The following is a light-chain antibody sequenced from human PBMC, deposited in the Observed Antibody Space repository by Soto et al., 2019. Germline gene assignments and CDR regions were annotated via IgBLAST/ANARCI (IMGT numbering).Light chain of an antibody. CDR2: EGS. CDR3: CSYAGSSTVV. CDR1: SSDVGSYNL. V-gene: IGLV2-23*01. Sequence: QSALTQPASVSGSPGQSITISCTGTSSDVGSYNLVSWYQQHPGKAPKLMIYEGSKRPSGVSNRVSGSKSGNTASLTISGLHAEDEADYYCCSYAGSSTVVFGGGTKVTVL. J-gene: IGLJ2*01.